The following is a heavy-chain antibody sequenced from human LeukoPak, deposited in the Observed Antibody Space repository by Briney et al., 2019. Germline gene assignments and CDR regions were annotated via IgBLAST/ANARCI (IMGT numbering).Heavy chain of an antibody. D-gene: IGHD2-2*01. CDR2: IYHSGST. J-gene: IGHJ5*02. CDR3: ARGIIPAATPHWFDP. Sequence: SQTLSLTCAVSGGSISSGGYSWSWIRQPPGKGLEWIGYIYHSGSTYYNPSLKSRVTVSVDRSKNQFSLKLSSVTAADAAVYYCARGIIPAATPHWFDPWGQGTLVTVSS. CDR1: GGSISSGGYS. V-gene: IGHV4-30-2*01.